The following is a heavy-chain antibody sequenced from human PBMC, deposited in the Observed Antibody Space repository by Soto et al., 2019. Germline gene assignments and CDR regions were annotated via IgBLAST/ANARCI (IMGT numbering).Heavy chain of an antibody. D-gene: IGHD2-15*01. CDR2: IGSDGKT. Sequence: PGGSLRLSCAAAGFTVSSYDMHCVGQGAGKVLEWFSAIGSDGKTYYAGSVKGRFTISRENSKSSLYLQMDSLRAGDTAMYYCERSYCSGRSCTGIGCEYWGQGT. CDR3: ERSYCSGRSCTGIGCEY. V-gene: IGHV3-13*01. J-gene: IGHJ4*02. CDR1: GFTVSSYD.